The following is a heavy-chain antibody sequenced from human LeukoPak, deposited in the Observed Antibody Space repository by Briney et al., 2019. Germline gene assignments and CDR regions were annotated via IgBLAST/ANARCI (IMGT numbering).Heavy chain of an antibody. CDR3: ARVSYTIFGVVDAFDI. CDR2: IKQDGSEK. CDR1: GFTFSSYW. J-gene: IGHJ3*02. V-gene: IGHV3-7*01. Sequence: GGSLRFSCAASGFTFSSYWMSWVRQAPGKGVECVANIKQDGSEKYYVDSVKGRFTISRDNAQNSLYLQMNSLRAEDTAVYYCARVSYTIFGVVDAFDIWGQGTMVTVSS. D-gene: IGHD3-3*01.